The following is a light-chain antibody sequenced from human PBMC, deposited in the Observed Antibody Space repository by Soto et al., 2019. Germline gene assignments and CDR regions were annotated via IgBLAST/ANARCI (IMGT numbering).Light chain of an antibody. CDR3: QQDKNWPVT. Sequence: EIVMTQSPATMSVSPGERATLSCRASQSVSSNLAWYQQKPGQAPRLLIYGASTRATGIPARFSGSGSGTEFTLTISSLQSEDFAVYYCQQDKNWPVTFGQGTKVEIK. J-gene: IGKJ1*01. V-gene: IGKV3-15*01. CDR2: GAS. CDR1: QSVSSN.